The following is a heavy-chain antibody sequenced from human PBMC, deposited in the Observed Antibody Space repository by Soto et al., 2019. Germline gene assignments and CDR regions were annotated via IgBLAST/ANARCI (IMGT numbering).Heavy chain of an antibody. D-gene: IGHD1-26*01. V-gene: IGHV1-18*04. CDR2: INPYNANT. CDR3: ARERVAALWEDAFDI. Sequence: ASVKVACKTSGYTLTNHGINWVRQSPGQGLEWMGWINPYNANTNYAQKLQGRVTRTTDTATSTPYMGLRSLTTDHTDVYYCARERVAALWEDAFDIWGQGILVIVSS. J-gene: IGHJ3*02. CDR1: GYTLTNHG.